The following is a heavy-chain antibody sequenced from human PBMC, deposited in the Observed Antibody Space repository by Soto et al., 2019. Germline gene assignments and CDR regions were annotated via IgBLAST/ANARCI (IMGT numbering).Heavy chain of an antibody. D-gene: IGHD5-12*01. CDR1: GGTFSSYA. J-gene: IGHJ6*02. CDR3: ARDGYNYHHYYYGMDV. CDR2: IIPIFGTA. V-gene: IGHV1-69*01. Sequence: QVQLVQSGAEVKKPGSSVKVSCKASGGTFSSYAISWVRQAPGQGLEWMGGIIPIFGTANYAQKFQGRVTITADESTSTAYMEPSSLRSEDTAVYYCARDGYNYHHYYYGMDVWGQGTTVTVSS.